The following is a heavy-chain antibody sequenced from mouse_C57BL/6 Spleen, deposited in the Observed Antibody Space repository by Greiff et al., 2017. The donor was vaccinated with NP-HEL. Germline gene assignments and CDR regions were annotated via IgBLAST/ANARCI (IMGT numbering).Heavy chain of an antibody. V-gene: IGHV1-59*01. CDR2: IDPSDSYT. CDR3: ARGGTGDFYYFDY. J-gene: IGHJ2*01. D-gene: IGHD3-3*01. CDR1: GYTFTSYW. Sequence: VQLQQPGAELVRPGTSVKLSCKASGYTFTSYWMHWVKQRPGQGLEWIGVIDPSDSYTNYTPKFKGKATLTVDPSSSTAYMQLSSLTSEDSAVYYCARGGTGDFYYFDYWGQGTTLTVSS.